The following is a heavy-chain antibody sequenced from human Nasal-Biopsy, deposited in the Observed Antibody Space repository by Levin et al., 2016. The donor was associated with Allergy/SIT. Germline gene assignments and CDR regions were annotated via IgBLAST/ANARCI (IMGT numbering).Heavy chain of an antibody. J-gene: IGHJ6*02. Sequence: GESLKISCVGSGFTFRSYEMDWVRQAPGKGLEWVSYISSGGGSIYYADSVKGRFTVSRDNAKNSLYLQMNSLRVEDTAVYYCARDLTPPYSESSGYLPGVGRYGMDVWGQGTTVTVSS. D-gene: IGHD3-22*01. V-gene: IGHV3-48*03. CDR1: GFTFRSYE. CDR3: ARDLTPPYSESSGYLPGVGRYGMDV. CDR2: ISSGGGSI.